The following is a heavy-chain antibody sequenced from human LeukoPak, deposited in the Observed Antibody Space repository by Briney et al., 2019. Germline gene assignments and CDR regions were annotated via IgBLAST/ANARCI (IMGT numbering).Heavy chain of an antibody. Sequence: SVKVSCKASGGTFSSYGINWVRQAPGQGPEWMGGIIPIFGTADYAPKFQGRVTITADESTSTAYVELSNLRSEDTAVYYCARVALGRRWLPSSYYYGMDVWGQGTTVTVSS. V-gene: IGHV1-69*13. CDR1: GGTFSSYG. D-gene: IGHD5-24*01. CDR3: ARVALGRRWLPSSYYYGMDV. CDR2: IIPIFGTA. J-gene: IGHJ6*02.